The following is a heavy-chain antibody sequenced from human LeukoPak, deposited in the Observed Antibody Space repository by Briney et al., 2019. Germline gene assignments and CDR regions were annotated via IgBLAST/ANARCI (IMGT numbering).Heavy chain of an antibody. J-gene: IGHJ4*02. V-gene: IGHV3-49*04. CDR2: IQSRTYGGAT. CDR3: TASDHRYCSSISCHFDY. Sequence: GGSLRLSCAASGFTFSSYGMSWVRQAPGKGLEWVGFIQSRTYGGATQYAASVKGRFTISRDDSNSIAFLQMNSLKTEDTAVYYCTASDHRYCSSISCHFDYWGQGTLVTVSS. D-gene: IGHD2-2*01. CDR1: GFTFSSYG.